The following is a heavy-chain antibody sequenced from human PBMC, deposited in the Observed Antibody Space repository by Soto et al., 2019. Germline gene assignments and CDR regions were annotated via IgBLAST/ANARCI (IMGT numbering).Heavy chain of an antibody. CDR1: GGSFSGYY. CDR3: ARAYYYDSSGYYYFDY. D-gene: IGHD3-22*01. V-gene: IGHV4-34*01. CDR2: INHSGST. J-gene: IGHJ4*02. Sequence: SETLSLTCAVYGGSFSGYYWSWIRQPPGKGLEWIGEINHSGSTNYNPSLKSRVTISVDTSKNQFSLKLSSVTAADTAVYYCARAYYYDSSGYYYFDYWGQGTLVTVSS.